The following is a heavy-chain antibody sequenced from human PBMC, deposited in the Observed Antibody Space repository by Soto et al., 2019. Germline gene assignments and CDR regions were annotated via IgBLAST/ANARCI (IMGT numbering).Heavy chain of an antibody. J-gene: IGHJ3*02. CDR2: IIPILGIA. V-gene: IGHV1-69*02. CDR3: ARVYCSSDTGAHAFDI. CDR1: GGTFSSYT. Sequence: QVQLVQSGAEVKKPGSSVKVSCKASGGTFSSYTISWVRQAPGQGLEWMGRIIPILGIANYAQKFQGRVTITADKSTSTAYMELGSLRPEDTAVYYCARVYCSSDTGAHAFDIWGQGKMVTVSS. D-gene: IGHD6-13*01.